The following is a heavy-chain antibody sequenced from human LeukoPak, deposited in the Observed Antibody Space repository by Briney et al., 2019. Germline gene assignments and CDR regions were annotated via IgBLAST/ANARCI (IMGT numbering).Heavy chain of an antibody. CDR2: ISSSGSSI. V-gene: IGHV3-11*01. Sequence: PRGSLRLSCAASGFTFSDYYMSWIRQAPGKGLEWVSYISSSGSSIYYADSVKGRFTISRDNAKNSLYLQMSSLRAEDTAVYYCAREYSSGWYVFDCWGQGILVTVSS. J-gene: IGHJ4*02. CDR1: GFTFSDYY. CDR3: AREYSSGWYVFDC. D-gene: IGHD6-19*01.